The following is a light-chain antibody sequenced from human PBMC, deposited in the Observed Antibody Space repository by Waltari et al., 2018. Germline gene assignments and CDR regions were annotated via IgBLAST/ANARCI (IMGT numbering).Light chain of an antibody. CDR1: SNYFGPYTL. CDR2: EGS. Sequence: QSALTQPASVSGSPGQSITLPCPGSSNYFGPYTLVSWYQQYPGNAPIVMIYEGSKRPAGVSSRFSASKSGNTSSLTISVLQAEDEADYYCCSYALRSVVFGGGTKVTVL. J-gene: IGLJ2*01. V-gene: IGLV2-23*01. CDR3: CSYALRSVV.